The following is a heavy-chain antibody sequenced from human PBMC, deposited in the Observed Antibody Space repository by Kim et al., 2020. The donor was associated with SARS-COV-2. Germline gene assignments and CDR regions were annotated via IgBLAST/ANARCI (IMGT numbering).Heavy chain of an antibody. CDR3: SRGLDSDGINV. V-gene: IGHV3-74*01. D-gene: IGHD1-1*01. J-gene: IGHJ6*02. Sequence: GGSLRLSCAASGFSLTTYSINWVRQAPGKGLVWVSRISRVGGATYYADSVKGRFTISRDNDKNTLYLQMNSLRAEDTAVYYCSRGLDSDGINVWGQGTTATVSS. CDR1: GFSLTTYS. CDR2: ISRVGGAT.